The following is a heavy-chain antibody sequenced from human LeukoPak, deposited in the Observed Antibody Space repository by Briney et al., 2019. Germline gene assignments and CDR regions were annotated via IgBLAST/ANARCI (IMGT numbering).Heavy chain of an antibody. CDR1: GFTFSSYA. Sequence: PGGSLRLSCAASGFTFSSYAMSWVRQAPEKGLEWVSAISGSGGSTYYADSVKGRFTISRDNSKNTLYLQMNSLRAEDTAVYYCAKDLGPALRPLDYWGQGTLVTVSS. J-gene: IGHJ4*02. CDR3: AKDLGPALRPLDY. D-gene: IGHD2-2*01. V-gene: IGHV3-23*01. CDR2: ISGSGGST.